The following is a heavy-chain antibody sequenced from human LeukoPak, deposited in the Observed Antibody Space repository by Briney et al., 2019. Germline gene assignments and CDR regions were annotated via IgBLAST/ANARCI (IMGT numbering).Heavy chain of an antibody. CDR3: AGGAFRYYYYMDV. CDR2: ISGSGGST. Sequence: GGSLRLSCAASGFTFSSYAMSWVRQAPGKGLEWVSAISGSGGSTYYADSVKGRFTISRDNAKNTLYLQMNSLRAEDTAVYYCAGGAFRYYYYMDVWGKGTTVTVSS. V-gene: IGHV3-23*01. J-gene: IGHJ6*03. CDR1: GFTFSSYA. D-gene: IGHD2-21*01.